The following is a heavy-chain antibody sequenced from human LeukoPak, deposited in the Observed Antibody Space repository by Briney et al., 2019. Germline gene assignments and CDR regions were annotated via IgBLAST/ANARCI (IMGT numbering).Heavy chain of an antibody. D-gene: IGHD1-26*01. CDR2: ISGSGGST. J-gene: IGHJ1*01. CDR3: AKDGGSYRAMGYFQH. CDR1: GFTFSSYA. V-gene: IGHV3-23*01. Sequence: PGGSLRLSRAASGFTFSSYAMSWVRQAPGKGLEWVSAISGSGGSTYYADSVKGRFTISRDNSKNTLYLQMNSLRAEDTAVYYCAKDGGSYRAMGYFQHWGQGTLVTVSS.